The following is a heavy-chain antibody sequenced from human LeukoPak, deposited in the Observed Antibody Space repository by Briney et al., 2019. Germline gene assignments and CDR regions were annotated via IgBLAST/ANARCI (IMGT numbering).Heavy chain of an antibody. Sequence: SETLSLTCTVSGASISSYYWSWIRQPAGRSLEWMWRIYTSGSNSYNPSLESRVTMSVDTSKNQFSLRVSSVTAADTAVYYCARSLVENTYFNSWGQGSLVTVSS. CDR2: IYTSGSN. CDR1: GASISSYY. D-gene: IGHD1-26*01. V-gene: IGHV4-4*07. CDR3: ARSLVENTYFNS. J-gene: IGHJ4*02.